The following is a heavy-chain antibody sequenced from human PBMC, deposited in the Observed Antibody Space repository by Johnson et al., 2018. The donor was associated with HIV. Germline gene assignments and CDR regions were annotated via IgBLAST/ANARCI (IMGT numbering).Heavy chain of an antibody. D-gene: IGHD4-23*01. CDR3: AKLRWAPRAFDI. CDR2: ISYDGSNK. V-gene: IGHV3-30*04. Sequence: QVQLVESGGGVVQPGRSLRLSCAASGFTFSSYAMHWVRQAPGKGLEWVAFISYDGSNKYYADSVKGRFTISRDNSKNTLFLQMNSLRAEDTAVYYCAKLRWAPRAFDIWGQGTMVTVSS. J-gene: IGHJ3*02. CDR1: GFTFSSYA.